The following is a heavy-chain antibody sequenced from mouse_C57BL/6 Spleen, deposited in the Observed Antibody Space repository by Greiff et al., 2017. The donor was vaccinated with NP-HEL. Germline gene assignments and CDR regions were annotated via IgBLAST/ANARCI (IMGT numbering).Heavy chain of an antibody. Sequence: QVQLQQPGAELVKPGASVKLSRKASGYTFTSYWMHWVKQRPGQGLEWIGMIHPNSGSTNYNEKFKSKATLTVDKSSSTAYMQLSSLTSEDSAVYYCAVSGSSYEEGAMDYWGQGTSVTVSS. CDR1: GYTFTSYW. CDR3: AVSGSSYEEGAMDY. V-gene: IGHV1-64*01. CDR2: IHPNSGST. J-gene: IGHJ4*01. D-gene: IGHD1-1*01.